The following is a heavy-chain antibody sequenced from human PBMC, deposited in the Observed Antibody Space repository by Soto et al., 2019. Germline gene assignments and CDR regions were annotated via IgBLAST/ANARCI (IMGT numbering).Heavy chain of an antibody. CDR3: ARHRAYDTIFGVVIIGGMDV. V-gene: IGHV4-61*01. CDR1: GGSVSSGSYY. CDR2: IYYSGST. Sequence: QVQLQESGPGLVKPSETLSLTCTVSGGSVSSGSYYWSWIRQPPGKGLEWIGYIYYSGSTNYNPSPKIRVTISVDTSKNQCPLKLSCVTAADTAVYYCARHRAYDTIFGVVIIGGMDVWGQGTTVMVSS. D-gene: IGHD3-3*01. J-gene: IGHJ6*02.